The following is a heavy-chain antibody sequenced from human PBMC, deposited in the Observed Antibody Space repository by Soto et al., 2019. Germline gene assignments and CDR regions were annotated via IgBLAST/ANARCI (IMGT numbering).Heavy chain of an antibody. CDR3: ARDGRGMSTVGM. Sequence: EVQLVESGGDLIQPGGSLRLSCAVSGFTVGNNFMMWVRQAPGRGLEWVSLIYSGGSTYYADSVKGRFTISRDNSKNTLYLQMNSVRVDDTAVYYCARDGRGMSTVGMWGQGTLVTVSS. D-gene: IGHD4-4*01. CDR2: IYSGGST. V-gene: IGHV3-53*01. CDR1: GFTVGNNF. J-gene: IGHJ1*01.